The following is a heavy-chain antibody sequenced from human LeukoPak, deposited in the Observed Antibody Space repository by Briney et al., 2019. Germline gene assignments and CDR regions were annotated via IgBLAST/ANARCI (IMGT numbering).Heavy chain of an antibody. Sequence: GGSLTLSCAASGFTFGSYAMSWVRQAPGKGLAWLSTISGSGISTHYADSVKGRFTISRGNSKNTLYLQMNSLRPGDTAVYYCAKDFSPLGNYVIYFDYWGQGTLVIVSS. D-gene: IGHD1-7*01. CDR1: GFTFGSYA. V-gene: IGHV3-23*01. J-gene: IGHJ4*02. CDR3: AKDFSPLGNYVIYFDY. CDR2: ISGSGIST.